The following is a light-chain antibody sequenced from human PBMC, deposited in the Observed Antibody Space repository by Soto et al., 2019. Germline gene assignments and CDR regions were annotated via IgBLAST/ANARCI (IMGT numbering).Light chain of an antibody. CDR3: QQANSFPLT. V-gene: IGKV1-12*01. CDR2: AAS. J-gene: IGKJ5*01. CDR1: QGISSW. Sequence: DFPVTTFPACVFACVGDRATTTRRAGQGISSWLAWYQQEPGKAPKLLIYAASSLQSGVPSRFSGSGSGTDFTLTISSLQPEDCATYYCQQANSFPLTFGPGTRLDI.